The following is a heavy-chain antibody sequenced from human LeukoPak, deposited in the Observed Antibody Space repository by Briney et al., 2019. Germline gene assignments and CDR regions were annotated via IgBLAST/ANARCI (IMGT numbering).Heavy chain of an antibody. CDR3: ARGGYQKYGMDV. D-gene: IGHD3-22*01. V-gene: IGHV4-59*01. J-gene: IGHJ6*02. CDR1: GASISSYY. CDR2: IYNSGTT. Sequence: PSETLSLTCSVSGASISSYYWSWIRQSPGKGLEWIGYIYNSGTTNYNPSLKSRVSISKDVSKNQFSLRVTSVTAADTAVYYCARGGYQKYGMDVWGQGTTVTVSS.